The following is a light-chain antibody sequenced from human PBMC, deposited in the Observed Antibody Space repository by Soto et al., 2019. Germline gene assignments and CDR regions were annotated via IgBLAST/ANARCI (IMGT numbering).Light chain of an antibody. Sequence: DIQMTQSPSSLSASVGDRVTITCRASQDIDKYLNWYQQRPGKAPQLLIDDTFNLQTGVPSRFSGSASGTHFTLTISSLQPEDIATYYCQQYYDLPITCGQGTRLEIK. CDR1: QDIDKY. J-gene: IGKJ5*01. CDR2: DTF. CDR3: QQYYDLPIT. V-gene: IGKV1-33*01.